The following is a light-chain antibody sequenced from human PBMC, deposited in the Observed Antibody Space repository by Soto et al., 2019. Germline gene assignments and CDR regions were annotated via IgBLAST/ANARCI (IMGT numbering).Light chain of an antibody. J-gene: IGKJ1*01. CDR1: QSISSW. CDR3: QQYNSSPT. CDR2: KAS. V-gene: IGKV1-5*03. Sequence: DIQMTQSPSTLSASVGDRVTITCRASQSISSWLAWYQQKPGKAPKLLIYKASSLESGVPPRFSGSGSGTEFTLTISSLQPDDFATYYGQQYNSSPTFGQGTKVEIK.